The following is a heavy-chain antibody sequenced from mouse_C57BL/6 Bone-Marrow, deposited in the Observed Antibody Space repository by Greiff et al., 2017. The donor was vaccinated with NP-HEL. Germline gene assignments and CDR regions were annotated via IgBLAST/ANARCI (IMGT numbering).Heavy chain of an antibody. D-gene: IGHD1-1*01. V-gene: IGHV1-42*01. J-gene: IGHJ3*01. Sequence: VQLKESGPELVKPGASVKISCKASGYSFTGYYMNWVKQSPEKSLEWIGEINPSTGGTTYNQKFKAKATLTVDKSSSTAYMQLKSLTSEDSAVYYCARRNYYGSSPWFAYWGQGTLVTVSA. CDR3: ARRNYYGSSPWFAY. CDR1: GYSFTGYY. CDR2: INPSTGGT.